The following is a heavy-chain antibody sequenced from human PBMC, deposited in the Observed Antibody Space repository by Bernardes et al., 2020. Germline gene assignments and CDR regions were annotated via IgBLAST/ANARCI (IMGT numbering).Heavy chain of an antibody. D-gene: IGHD2-15*01. CDR1: GFDFSDYW. J-gene: IGHJ4*02. Sequence: GGSLRLSCAGSGFDFSDYWMTWVRQAPGKGLEWVSYISSSSSTIYYADSVKGRFTISRDNAKNSLYLQMNSLRAEDTAVYYCARDGGYCSGGSCYSRESDYWGQGTLVTVSS. CDR2: ISSSSSTI. CDR3: ARDGGYCSGGSCYSRESDY. V-gene: IGHV3-48*01.